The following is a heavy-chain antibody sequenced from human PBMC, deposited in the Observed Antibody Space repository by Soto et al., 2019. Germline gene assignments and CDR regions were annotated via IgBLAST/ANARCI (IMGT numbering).Heavy chain of an antibody. V-gene: IGHV3-64D*06. Sequence: GGSLRLSCAASGFTFSSYAMHWVRQAPGKGLEYVSAISSNGGSTYYADSVKGRFTISRDNSKNTLYLQMSSLRAEDTAVYYCVKLNWTDRYDVDYWGQGTLVTVSS. J-gene: IGHJ4*02. D-gene: IGHD3-3*01. CDR3: VKLNWTDRYDVDY. CDR2: ISSNGGST. CDR1: GFTFSSYA.